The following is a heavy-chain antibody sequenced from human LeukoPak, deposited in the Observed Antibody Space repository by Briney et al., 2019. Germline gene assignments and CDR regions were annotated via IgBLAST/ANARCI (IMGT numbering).Heavy chain of an antibody. Sequence: GGSLRLSCAASGFTFSSYAMSWVRQAPGKGLEWVSAISGSGGSTYYADSVKGRCTISRDNSKNTRYLQMNSLRAEDTAVYYCAKEGGYSYGSPENYWGQGTLVTVSS. D-gene: IGHD5-18*01. CDR3: AKEGGYSYGSPENY. CDR2: ISGSGGST. CDR1: GFTFSSYA. J-gene: IGHJ4*02. V-gene: IGHV3-23*01.